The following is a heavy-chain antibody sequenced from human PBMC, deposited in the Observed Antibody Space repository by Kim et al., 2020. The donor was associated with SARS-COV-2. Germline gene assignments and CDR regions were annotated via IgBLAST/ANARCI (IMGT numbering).Heavy chain of an antibody. CDR1: GYTLTELS. CDR3: ATDSTEDCGGDCYPVPGFQH. V-gene: IGHV1-24*01. D-gene: IGHD2-21*02. J-gene: IGHJ1*01. CDR2: FDPEDGET. Sequence: ASVKVSCKVSGYTLTELSMHWVRQAPGKGLEWMGGFDPEDGETIYAQKFQGRVTMTEDTSTDTAYMELSSLRSEDTAVYYCATDSTEDCGGDCYPVPGFQHWGQGTLVTVSS.